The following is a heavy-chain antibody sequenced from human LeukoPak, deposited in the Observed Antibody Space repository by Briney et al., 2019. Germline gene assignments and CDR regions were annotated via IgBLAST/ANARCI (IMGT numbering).Heavy chain of an antibody. CDR3: ARPQARDGYSFDAFDI. V-gene: IGHV3-21*01. CDR1: GFTFSMQS. CDR2: ISSCSNHI. Sequence: GGSLSLSCAASGFTFSMQSMNWVRQARGRGLEWVSSISSCSNHIYYADSVKGRFTIARDKAKNSLYLQMNSLRAEDTAVYYCARPQARDGYSFDAFDIWGQGTMVTVSS. J-gene: IGHJ3*02. D-gene: IGHD5-24*01.